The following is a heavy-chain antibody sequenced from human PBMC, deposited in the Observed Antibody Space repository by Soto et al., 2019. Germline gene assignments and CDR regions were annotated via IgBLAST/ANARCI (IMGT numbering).Heavy chain of an antibody. Sequence: QVQLVQSGAEVKKPGASVKVSCKASGYTFTSYAMHWVRQAPGQRLEWMGWINAGNGNTKYSQKFQGRVTITRDTSASTXXXXXXXXXXXXXXXXXXXXXXGLEWLIFDYWGQGTLVTVSS. CDR1: GYTFTSYA. CDR2: INAGNGNT. J-gene: IGHJ4*02. V-gene: IGHV1-3*01. D-gene: IGHD3-3*01. CDR3: XXXXGLEWLIFDY.